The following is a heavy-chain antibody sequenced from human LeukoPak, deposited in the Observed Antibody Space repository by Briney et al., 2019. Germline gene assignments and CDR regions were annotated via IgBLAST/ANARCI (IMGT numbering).Heavy chain of an antibody. Sequence: SVTVSCQSSGGTFSSYAISWVRQAPGRGREWMGGLLHIFGTANYAQKFQGRVTITTDESTSTAYMELSSLRSEDMAVYYCASNFWSNQPAGYYYYYYYMDVWGKGTTVTVSS. CDR3: ASNFWSNQPAGYYYYYYYMDV. V-gene: IGHV1-69*05. CDR1: GGTFSSYA. CDR2: LLHIFGTA. J-gene: IGHJ6*03. D-gene: IGHD3-3*01.